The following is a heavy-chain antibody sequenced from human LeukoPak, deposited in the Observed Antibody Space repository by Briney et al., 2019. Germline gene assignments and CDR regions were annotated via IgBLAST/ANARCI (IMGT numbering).Heavy chain of an antibody. CDR2: VYTSGST. CDR3: ASAYYDILTGYWKYFQH. V-gene: IGHV4-61*02. Sequence: PSQTLSLTCTVSGGSISSGSYYWSWIRQPAGKGLEWIGRVYTSGSTNYNPSLKSRVTISVDTSKNQFSLKLSSVTAAETAVYYCASAYYDILTGYWKYFQHWGQGTLVTVSS. J-gene: IGHJ1*01. D-gene: IGHD3-9*01. CDR1: GGSISSGSYY.